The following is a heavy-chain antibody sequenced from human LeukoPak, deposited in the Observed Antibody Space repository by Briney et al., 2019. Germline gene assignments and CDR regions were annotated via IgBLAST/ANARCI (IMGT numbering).Heavy chain of an antibody. V-gene: IGHV3-11*01. D-gene: IGHD2-2*02. CDR3: ARVNSKEVYGVVVPAAIGADYYYGMDV. CDR2: ISSSGSSI. CDR1: GSTFSDYY. J-gene: IGHJ6*02. Sequence: PGGSLRLSCAASGSTFSDYYMSWIRQAPGKGLEWVSYISSSGSSIYYADSVKGRFTISRDNAKNSLYLQMNSLRAEDTAVYYCARVNSKEVYGVVVPAAIGADYYYGMDVWGQGTTVTVSS.